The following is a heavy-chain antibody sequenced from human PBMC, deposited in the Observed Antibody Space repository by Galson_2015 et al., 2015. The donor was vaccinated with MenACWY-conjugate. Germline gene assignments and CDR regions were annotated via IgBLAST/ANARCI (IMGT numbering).Heavy chain of an antibody. J-gene: IGHJ6*02. CDR1: GYTFHTHG. D-gene: IGHD2-15*01. V-gene: IGHV1-18*01. CDR3: ARDGGGSAGYGLDV. CDR2: ISAYNGNT. Sequence: VKVSCKASGYTFHTHGISWVRQAPGQGLEWMGWISAYNGNTNYAQKIQGRLTMTTDTSTSTAYMELRSLKSDDTAVYYCARDGGGSAGYGLDVWGQGTTVTVSS.